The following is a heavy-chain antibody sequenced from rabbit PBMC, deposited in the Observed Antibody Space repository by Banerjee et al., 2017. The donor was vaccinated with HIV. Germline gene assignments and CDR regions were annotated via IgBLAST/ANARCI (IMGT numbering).Heavy chain of an antibody. CDR3: ARDAGGDGYSNDL. Sequence: QSLEESGGDLVQPGGSLTLTCTASGFTLSGGWMCWVRQAPGKGLEWIACINSNTGNTVYASWAKGPFTISKTSSTTVTLQMTSLTAADTATYFCARDAGGDGYSNDLWGPGTLVTVS. J-gene: IGHJ4*01. CDR1: GFTLSGGW. CDR2: INSNTGNT. V-gene: IGHV1S40*01. D-gene: IGHD7-1*01.